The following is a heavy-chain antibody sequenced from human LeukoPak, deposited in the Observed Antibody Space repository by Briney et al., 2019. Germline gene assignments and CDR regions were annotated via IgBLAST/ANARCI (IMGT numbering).Heavy chain of an antibody. Sequence: ASVTVSCTASGYTFTSYYMHWVRQAPGQGLEWMGIINPSGGSTSYAQKFQGRVTMTRDTSTSTVYMELSSLRSEDTAVYYCARSYWGGDCQPGYFDLWGRGTLVTVSS. D-gene: IGHD2-21*02. CDR2: INPSGGST. J-gene: IGHJ2*01. CDR3: ARSYWGGDCQPGYFDL. V-gene: IGHV1-46*01. CDR1: GYTFTSYY.